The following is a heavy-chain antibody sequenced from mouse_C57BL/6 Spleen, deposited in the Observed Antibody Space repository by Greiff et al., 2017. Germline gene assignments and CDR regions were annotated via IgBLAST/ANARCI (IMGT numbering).Heavy chain of an antibody. V-gene: IGHV1-50*01. D-gene: IGHD4-1*01. J-gene: IGHJ1*03. CDR3: ARGGNWDWYFDV. CDR1: GYTFTSYW. CDR2: IDPSDSYT. Sequence: QVQLQQPGAELVKPGASVKLSCKASGYTFTSYWMQWVKQRPGQGLEWIGEIDPSDSYTNYNQKFKGKATLTVDTSSSTAYMQLSSLTSEDSAVYYGARGGNWDWYFDVWGTGTTVTVSS.